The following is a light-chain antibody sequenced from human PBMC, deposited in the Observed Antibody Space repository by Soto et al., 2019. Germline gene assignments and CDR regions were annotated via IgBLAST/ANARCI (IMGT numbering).Light chain of an antibody. Sequence: EIVLTQSPGTLSLSPGEXATLSCRASQSVTSNNLAWYQQKPGQAPRLLIYGASSRATGIPDRFSGSGSGTDFTLTISRLEPEDFAVYYCQHYVSPPITFGQGTRLEIK. J-gene: IGKJ5*01. CDR2: GAS. V-gene: IGKV3-20*01. CDR3: QHYVSPPIT. CDR1: QSVTSNN.